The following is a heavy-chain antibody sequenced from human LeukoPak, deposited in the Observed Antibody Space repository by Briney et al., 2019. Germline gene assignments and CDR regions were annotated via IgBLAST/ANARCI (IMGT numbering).Heavy chain of an antibody. CDR2: INPNSGGT. V-gene: IGHV1-2*06. D-gene: IGHD6-13*01. Sequence: ASVKVSCKASGYTFTGYYMHWVRQAPGQGLEWMGRINPNSGGTNYAQKLQGRVTMTRDTSISTAYMELSRLRSDDTAVYYCATTGAAAANDAFDIWGQGTMVTVSS. CDR3: ATTGAAAANDAFDI. CDR1: GYTFTGYY. J-gene: IGHJ3*02.